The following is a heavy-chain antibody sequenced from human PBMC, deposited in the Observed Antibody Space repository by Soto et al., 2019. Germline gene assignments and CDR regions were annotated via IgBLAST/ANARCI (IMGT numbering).Heavy chain of an antibody. CDR3: ARDLRYFDWLEVDYYYYGMDV. V-gene: IGHV3-23*01. D-gene: IGHD3-9*01. CDR1: GFPFSSYV. Sequence: GGSLRLSCAASGFPFSSYVMSWVRQAPGKGLEWVSGISGGGSNTFCADYVKGRFTISRDNSKNTLLLQMNSLGAEDTAVYYCARDLRYFDWLEVDYYYYGMDVWRQGTTVTVSS. CDR2: ISGGGSNT. J-gene: IGHJ6*02.